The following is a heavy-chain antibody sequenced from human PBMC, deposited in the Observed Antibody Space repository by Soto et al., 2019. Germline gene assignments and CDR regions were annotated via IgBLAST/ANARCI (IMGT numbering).Heavy chain of an antibody. CDR2: ISGSGGST. D-gene: IGHD2-2*02. CDR1: GFTFSSYA. CDR3: AKKVARRIIVVVPAAIVPYYFDY. Sequence: EVQLLESGGGLVQPGGSLRLSCAASGFTFSSYAMSWVRQAPGKGLEWVSAISGSGGSTYYADSVKGRFTISRDNSKNTLYLQMNSLRAEDTAVYYCAKKVARRIIVVVPAAIVPYYFDYWGQGTLVTVSS. J-gene: IGHJ4*02. V-gene: IGHV3-23*01.